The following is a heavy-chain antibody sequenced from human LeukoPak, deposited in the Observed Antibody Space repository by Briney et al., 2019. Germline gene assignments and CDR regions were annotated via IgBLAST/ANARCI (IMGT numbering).Heavy chain of an antibody. CDR2: ISSSSSTI. J-gene: IGHJ4*02. D-gene: IGHD3-22*01. CDR1: GFSLNNYR. CDR3: ARGWRYYDSSGYYFDY. Sequence: GGSLRLSCVASGFSLNNYRMTWVRQAPGKGLEWVSYISSSSSTIYYADSVKGRFTISRDNAKNSLYLQMNSLRDEDTAVYYCARGWRYYDSSGYYFDYWGQGTLVTVSS. V-gene: IGHV3-48*02.